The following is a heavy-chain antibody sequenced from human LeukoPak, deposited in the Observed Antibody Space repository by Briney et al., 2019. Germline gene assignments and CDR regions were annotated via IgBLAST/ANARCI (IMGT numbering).Heavy chain of an antibody. D-gene: IGHD3-10*01. Sequence: GESLKISCQVSGYDFAGYWIAWVRRMPGKGLEWMGIIYPGDSHTTYSPSFQGQVTISVDKSISTAYLQWSSLKASDTAIYYCARWMFYYGSGVFHYHGMDVWGQGTTVTVSS. CDR2: IYPGDSHT. CDR1: GYDFAGYW. V-gene: IGHV5-51*01. CDR3: ARWMFYYGSGVFHYHGMDV. J-gene: IGHJ6*02.